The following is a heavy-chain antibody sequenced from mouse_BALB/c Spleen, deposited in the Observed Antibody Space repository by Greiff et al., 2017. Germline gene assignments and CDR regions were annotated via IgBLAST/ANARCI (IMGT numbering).Heavy chain of an antibody. V-gene: IGHV5-6-5*01. CDR2: ISSGGST. D-gene: IGHD2-4*01. CDR3: ARGLDYGYYFDY. Sequence: EVKVVESGGGLVKPGGSLKLSCAASGFTFSSYAMSWVRQTPEKRLEWVASISSGGSTYYPDSVKGRFTISRDNARNILYLQMSSLRSEDTAMYYCARGLDYGYYFDYWGQGTTLTVSS. J-gene: IGHJ2*01. CDR1: GFTFSSYA.